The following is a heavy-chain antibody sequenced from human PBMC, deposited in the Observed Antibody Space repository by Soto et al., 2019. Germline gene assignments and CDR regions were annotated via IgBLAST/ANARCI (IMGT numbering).Heavy chain of an antibody. Sequence: QVQLVQSGAEVKKPGSSVKISCKASGGTFRTNAFSWVRQAPGQGLEWMGGIIPIFPTPDYAQKFQSRVTITADESTTTTYMELSSLRSEDTAIYYCARDKDRLQLGGNYYYIMDVWAKGPRSPSP. V-gene: IGHV1-69*12. D-gene: IGHD1-1*01. CDR3: ARDKDRLQLGGNYYYIMDV. CDR2: IIPIFPTP. CDR1: GGTFRTNA. J-gene: IGHJ6*02.